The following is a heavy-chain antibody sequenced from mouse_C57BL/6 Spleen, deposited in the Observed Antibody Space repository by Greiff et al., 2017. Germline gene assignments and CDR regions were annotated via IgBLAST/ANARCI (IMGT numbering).Heavy chain of an antibody. D-gene: IGHD1-1*01. Sequence: QVQLKESGAELARPGASVTLSCKASGYTFTSYGISWVKQRPGHGLEWIGEIDPGSGNTYYNEKFKGKATLTADKSSSTAYMELRSLTSEDSAVYYCAKNITAVVPSFDYWGQGTTLTVSS. V-gene: IGHV1-81*01. CDR2: IDPGSGNT. J-gene: IGHJ2*01. CDR3: AKNITAVVPSFDY. CDR1: GYTFTSYG.